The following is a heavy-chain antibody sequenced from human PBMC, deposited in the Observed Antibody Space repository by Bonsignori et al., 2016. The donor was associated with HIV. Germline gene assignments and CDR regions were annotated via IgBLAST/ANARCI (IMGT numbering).Heavy chain of an antibody. J-gene: IGHJ5*02. D-gene: IGHD3-3*01. CDR2: ISNNGST. Sequence: IRQPPGKGLEWIGYISNNGSTNYNSSLKSRLTISLDTSKNQFSLRLSAVTAADTALYYCARLTNDFWSGHFYDLWGQGTLVTVSS. CDR3: ARLTNDFWSGHFYDL. V-gene: IGHV4-59*01.